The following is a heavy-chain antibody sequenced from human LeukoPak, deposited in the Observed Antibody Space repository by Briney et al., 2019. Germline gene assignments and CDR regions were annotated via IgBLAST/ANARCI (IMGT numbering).Heavy chain of an antibody. V-gene: IGHV4-34*01. D-gene: IGHD5-12*01. CDR2: INHSGST. Sequence: SETLSLTCTVSGGSVSSYYWSWIRQPPGKGLEWIGEINHSGSTNYNPSLKSRVTISVDTSKNQFSLKLSSVTAADTAVYYCARGRGYSGYGHFDYWGQGTLVTVSS. J-gene: IGHJ4*02. CDR1: GGSVSSYY. CDR3: ARGRGYSGYGHFDY.